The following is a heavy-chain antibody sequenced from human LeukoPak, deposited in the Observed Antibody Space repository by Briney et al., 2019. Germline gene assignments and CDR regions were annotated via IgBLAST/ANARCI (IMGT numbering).Heavy chain of an antibody. CDR3: ARVAGYYYEGHFVF. CDR2: INPNNGGT. V-gene: IGHV1-2*02. J-gene: IGHJ4*02. Sequence: ASVKVSCKASGYTFTGYYLHWLRQAPGQGLEWMGWINPNNGGTNYAQKFQGRVTMTRDTSISTAYMELTRLRSDDTAVYYCARVAGYYYEGHFVFLGQGTLVSVSS. D-gene: IGHD3-22*01. CDR1: GYTFTGYY.